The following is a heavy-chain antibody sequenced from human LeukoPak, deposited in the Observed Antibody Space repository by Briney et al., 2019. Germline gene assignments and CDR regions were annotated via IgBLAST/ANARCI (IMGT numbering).Heavy chain of an antibody. D-gene: IGHD2-21*01. CDR1: GGSISSSTSY. CDR3: ARRDCGGDCYSGVKIDY. V-gene: IGHV4-39*01. Sequence: SETLSLTRTVSGGSISSSTSYWGWIRQPPGKGLEWIGSSYYSGSTYYNPSLKSRVTISVDTSKKQFSLKLSSVTAADTAVYYCARRDCGGDCYSGVKIDYWGQGTLVTVSS. J-gene: IGHJ4*02. CDR2: SYYSGST.